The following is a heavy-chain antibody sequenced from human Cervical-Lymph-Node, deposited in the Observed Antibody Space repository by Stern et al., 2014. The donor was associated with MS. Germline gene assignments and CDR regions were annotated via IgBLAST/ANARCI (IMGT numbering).Heavy chain of an antibody. CDR3: ARSLRVGTTSYWHFAL. CDR2: IYHSGNT. V-gene: IGHV4-59*02. Sequence: VQLVESGPGLVKPSETLSLTCTVSGASVSSHYWSWIRQSPGKGLELIAYIYHSGNTSYNPSLNSRVIISRDTSKNQFSLKLSSVTAADTAVYYCARSLRVGTTSYWHFALWGRGTLVTVSS. J-gene: IGHJ2*01. CDR1: GASVSSHY. D-gene: IGHD4-17*01.